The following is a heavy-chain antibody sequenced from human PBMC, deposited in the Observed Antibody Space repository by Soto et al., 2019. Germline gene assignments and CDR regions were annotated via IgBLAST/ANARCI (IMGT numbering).Heavy chain of an antibody. CDR3: ARQDSSGYYYVGDY. D-gene: IGHD3-22*01. Sequence: QVQLVQSGAEVKKLGSSVKVSCKASGGTFSSYAISWVRQAPGQGLEWMGGIIPIFGTANYAQKFQGRVKITADKSTSTAYMEMSSLRSEDTAVYYCARQDSSGYYYVGDYWGQGTLVTVSS. CDR1: GGTFSSYA. J-gene: IGHJ4*02. V-gene: IGHV1-69*06. CDR2: IIPIFGTA.